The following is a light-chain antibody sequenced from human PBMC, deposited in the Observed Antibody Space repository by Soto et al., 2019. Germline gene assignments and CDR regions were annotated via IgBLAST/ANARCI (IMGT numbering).Light chain of an antibody. CDR1: NIGGSS. CDR3: QVWDSRSDHYV. CDR2: DGR. Sequence: SYELTQPPSVSVAPGQTARITCGGDNIGGSSVHWYQQKPGQAPVLVVYDGRDRPSRIPARFSGSHSGNTATLTISRVEAGDEADYHCQVWDSRSDHYVFGTGTKVTVL. J-gene: IGLJ1*01. V-gene: IGLV3-21*02.